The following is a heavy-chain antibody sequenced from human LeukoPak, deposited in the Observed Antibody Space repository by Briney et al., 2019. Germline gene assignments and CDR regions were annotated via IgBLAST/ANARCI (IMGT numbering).Heavy chain of an antibody. J-gene: IGHJ4*02. CDR2: ISSSGST. Sequence: TLSLTCTVSGDSISSGDYYWSWIRQPAGKGLEWIGRISSSGSTNYNPSLKSRVTISVDTSKNQFSLQLSSVTAADTAVYYCARDQGSYPYCFDSWGQGTLVTVSS. CDR1: GDSISSGDYY. V-gene: IGHV4-61*02. CDR3: ARDQGSYPYCFDS. D-gene: IGHD1-26*01.